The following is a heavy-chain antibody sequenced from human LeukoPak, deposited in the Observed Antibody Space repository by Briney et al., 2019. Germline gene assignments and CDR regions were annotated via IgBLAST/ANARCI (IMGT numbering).Heavy chain of an antibody. CDR1: GFTFSSYA. Sequence: GGSLRLSCAASGFTFSSYAMSWVRQAPGKGLEWVSAISGSGGSTYYADSVKGQFTISRDNSKNTLYLQMNSLSAEDTAVYYCAKDYYRYCSSTSCSTGYYFDYWGQGTLVTVSS. V-gene: IGHV3-23*01. D-gene: IGHD2-2*01. J-gene: IGHJ4*02. CDR2: ISGSGGST. CDR3: AKDYYRYCSSTSCSTGYYFDY.